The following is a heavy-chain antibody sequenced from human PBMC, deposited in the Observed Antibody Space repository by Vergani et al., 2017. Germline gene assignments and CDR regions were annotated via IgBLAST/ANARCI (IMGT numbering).Heavy chain of an antibody. CDR1: GGTFSSYV. CDR3: SVCVLGYCSSSRCYPNCYYYMDV. V-gene: IGHV1-69*14. CDR2: CSPIFGTA. D-gene: IGHD2-2*01. Sequence: QVQLVQSGAEGKKLGSPGQVSCKASGGTFSSYVISGVRQAPGHGLEWMGRCSPIFGTANYAQKFQGSVTITADKSPSTAYRELSSLRSEETAVYYCSVCVLGYCSSSRCYPNCYYYMDVWGKGTTVTVSS. J-gene: IGHJ6*03.